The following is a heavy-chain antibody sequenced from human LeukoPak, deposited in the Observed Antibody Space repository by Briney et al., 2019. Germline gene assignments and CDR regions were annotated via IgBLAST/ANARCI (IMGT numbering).Heavy chain of an antibody. V-gene: IGHV3-53*01. Sequence: GGSLRLSCAASGFTFSNYPMNWVRQAPGKGLEWVSVIYSGGSTYYADSVKGRFTISRDNSKNTQYLQMNSLRAEDTALYYCARALYGDYGMDVWGQGTTVTVSS. CDR2: IYSGGST. CDR1: GFTFSNYP. J-gene: IGHJ6*02. D-gene: IGHD4-17*01. CDR3: ARALYGDYGMDV.